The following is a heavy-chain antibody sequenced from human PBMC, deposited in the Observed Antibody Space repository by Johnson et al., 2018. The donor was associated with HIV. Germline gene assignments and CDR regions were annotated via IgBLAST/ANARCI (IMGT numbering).Heavy chain of an antibody. J-gene: IGHJ3*02. CDR3: ARDIMADTALDPGFAFDI. D-gene: IGHD3-16*01. Sequence: EVQLVESGGGLVQPGGSLRLSCVVSGFTVSSSYLTWVRQAPGKGLEWVSLIYSSGTTDYADSVQGRFTISRDNAKNSLYLQMNSLRAEDTAVYYCARDIMADTALDPGFAFDIWGQGTMVTVSS. V-gene: IGHV3-66*01. CDR1: GFTVSSSY. CDR2: IYSSGTT.